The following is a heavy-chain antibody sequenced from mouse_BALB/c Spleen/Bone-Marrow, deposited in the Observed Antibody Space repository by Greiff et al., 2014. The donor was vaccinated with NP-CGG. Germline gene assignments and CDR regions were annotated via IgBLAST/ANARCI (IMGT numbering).Heavy chain of an antibody. V-gene: IGHV1-67*01. D-gene: IGHD2-14*01. Sequence: QVQLQQSGAGLVRLGVSGKISGKGSGYTFTVYAVHWGKQSHTKSLEGFGLISSYYGDATYNQKFKGKATMTVDKSSSTAFLELARLTSEDSAIYYCARSGKVRNAMDYWGQGTSVTVSS. CDR3: ARSGKVRNAMDY. CDR2: ISSYYGDA. CDR1: GYTFTVYA. J-gene: IGHJ4*01.